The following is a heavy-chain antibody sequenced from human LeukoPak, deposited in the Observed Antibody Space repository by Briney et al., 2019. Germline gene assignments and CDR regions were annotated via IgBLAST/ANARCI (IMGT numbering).Heavy chain of an antibody. D-gene: IGHD3-16*01. CDR3: ARAAGEAFDY. J-gene: IGHJ4*02. CDR1: SGSISTYY. V-gene: IGHV4-59*01. CDR2: IYYIGTT. Sequence: PSETLSLTCTVSSGSISTYYCNWIRQPPGQGLEWIGYIYYIGTTNYNPSLKSRVTFSVDTSKNQFSLKLSSVTAADTAVYYCARAAGEAFDYWGQGTLVTVSS.